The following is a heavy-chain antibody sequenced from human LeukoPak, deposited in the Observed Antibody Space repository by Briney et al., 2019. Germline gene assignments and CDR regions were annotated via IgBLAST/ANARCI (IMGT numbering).Heavy chain of an antibody. CDR2: IFYTGST. V-gene: IGHV4-59*01. CDR3: ARDGTYYYGMDV. CDR1: GGSISSYY. J-gene: IGHJ6*02. Sequence: PSETLSLTCSISGGSISSYYWSWLRQPPGKGLDGIGHIFYTGSTNYNPSLKSRVAISVDTSKNQFSLKVSSVTAADTAMYYCARDGTYYYGMDVWGQGTTVTVSS.